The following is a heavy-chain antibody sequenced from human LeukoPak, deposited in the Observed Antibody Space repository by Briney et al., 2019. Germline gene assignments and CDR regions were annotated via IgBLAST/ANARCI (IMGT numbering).Heavy chain of an antibody. CDR3: ARVTGYMIEDYFDY. J-gene: IGHJ4*02. V-gene: IGHV4-59*01. D-gene: IGHD3-22*01. CDR1: GGSISSYY. CDR2: IYYSGST. Sequence: SETLSLTCTVSGGSISSYYWSWIRQPPGKGLEWIGYIYYSGSTNYNPSLKGRVTISVDTSKNQFSLRLSSVTAADTAVYYCARVTGYMIEDYFDYWGQGTLVTVSS.